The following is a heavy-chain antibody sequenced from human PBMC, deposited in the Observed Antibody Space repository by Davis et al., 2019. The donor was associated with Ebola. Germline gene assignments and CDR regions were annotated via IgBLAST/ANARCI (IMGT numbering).Heavy chain of an antibody. CDR1: GQSFRDYY. CDR3: ASPHQIRGKNYFDL. J-gene: IGHJ4*01. Sequence: PSETLSLTCAVNGQSFRDYYWGWIRQPPGKGLEWIGEINHSGSTYYNPSLKSRVTISIDTSRNQFTLKLTSVTAAETAVYYWASPHQIRGKNYFDLSGQGTLVTGSS. CDR2: INHSGST. V-gene: IGHV4-34*01. D-gene: IGHD2-2*01.